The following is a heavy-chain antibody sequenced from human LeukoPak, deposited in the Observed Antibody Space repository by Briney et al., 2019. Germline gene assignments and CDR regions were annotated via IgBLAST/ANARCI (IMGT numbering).Heavy chain of an antibody. V-gene: IGHV1-69*01. J-gene: IGHJ4*02. D-gene: IGHD5-18*01. CDR3: ARALGYSYGAIDY. Sequence: ASVKVSCKASGGTFSSYAISWVRQAPGQGLEWMGGIIPIFGTANYAQKFQGRVTITADESTRTAYMELSSLRSEDTAVYYCARALGYSYGAIDYWGQGTLVTVSS. CDR1: GGTFSSYA. CDR2: IIPIFGTA.